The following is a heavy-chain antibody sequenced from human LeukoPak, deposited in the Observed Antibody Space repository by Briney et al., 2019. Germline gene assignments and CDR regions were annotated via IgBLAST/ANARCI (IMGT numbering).Heavy chain of an antibody. V-gene: IGHV1-3*01. D-gene: IGHD3-10*01. J-gene: IGHJ6*04. CDR1: GYTFTSYA. CDR2: INAGNGNT. Sequence: GASVKVSCKASGYTFTSYAMHWVRQAPGQRLEWMGWINAGNGNTKYSQKFQGRVTITRDTSASTAYMELSSLRSEDTAVYYCARFITMVRGAPGYYYYYGMDVWGKGTTVTVSS. CDR3: ARFITMVRGAPGYYYYYGMDV.